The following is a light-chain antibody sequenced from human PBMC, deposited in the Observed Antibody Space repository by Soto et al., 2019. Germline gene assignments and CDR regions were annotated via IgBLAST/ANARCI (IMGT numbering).Light chain of an antibody. Sequence: DIQMTQSPSSLSASVGDRVTITCRASQNVAHFLNWYQQKPGKAPKLLIFAASSLQSGVPSRFSGSRSGPDFTLTISSLQPEDFATYYCQQSYSSPPTFGQGTKVDIK. CDR1: QNVAHF. CDR2: AAS. CDR3: QQSYSSPPT. J-gene: IGKJ1*01. V-gene: IGKV1-39*01.